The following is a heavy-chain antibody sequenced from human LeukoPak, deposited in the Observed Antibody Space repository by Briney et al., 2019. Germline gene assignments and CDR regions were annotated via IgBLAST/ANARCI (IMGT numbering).Heavy chain of an antibody. J-gene: IGHJ4*02. CDR3: ARVSFRVVAATRRRYYFDY. CDR2: MNPNSGNT. D-gene: IGHD2-15*01. CDR1: GYTFTSYD. Sequence: ASVKVSCKASGYTFTSYDINWVRQATGQGLEWMGWMNPNSGNTGYAQKFQGRVTMTRNTSINTAYMELSSLRSEDTAVYYCARVSFRVVAATRRRYYFDYWGQGTLVTVSS. V-gene: IGHV1-8*01.